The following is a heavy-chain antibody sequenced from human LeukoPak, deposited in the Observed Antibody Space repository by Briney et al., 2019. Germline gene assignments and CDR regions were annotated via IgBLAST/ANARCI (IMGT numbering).Heavy chain of an antibody. CDR2: IYPGDSDT. V-gene: IGHV5-51*01. D-gene: IGHD3-9*01. CDR1: GYSFTSYW. CDR3: ARTYYDILTGDSNAFDI. Sequence: GESLKISCKGSGYSFTSYWIGWVRQMPGEGLEWMGIIYPGDSDTRYSPSFQGQVTISADKSISTAYLQWSSLKASDTAMYYCARTYYDILTGDSNAFDIWGQGTMVTVSS. J-gene: IGHJ3*02.